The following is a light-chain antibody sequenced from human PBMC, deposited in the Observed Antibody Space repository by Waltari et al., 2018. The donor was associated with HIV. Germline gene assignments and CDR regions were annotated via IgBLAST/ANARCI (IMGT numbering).Light chain of an antibody. CDR1: TSNIGNNY. J-gene: IGLJ2*01. V-gene: IGLV1-51*01. Sequence: QSLLTQPPSVSAATGQKIIISCSGSTSNIGNNYVSWYQHPPGTAPKVLIYDNYKRPSGIPDRFSGSKSGTSATRAITGLQTGDEADYYCATWDSSLSAVVFGGGTKVTFL. CDR3: ATWDSSLSAVV. CDR2: DNY.